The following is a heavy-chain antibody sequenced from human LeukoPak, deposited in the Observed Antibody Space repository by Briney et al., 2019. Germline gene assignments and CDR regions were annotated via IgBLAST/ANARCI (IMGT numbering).Heavy chain of an antibody. Sequence: GGSLRLSCAASTLTFNAYAMSWGRQAPGKGLEWDSAISGSGGSTYYADSVKGRFTISRDNSKNTLYLQMNSLRAEDTAVYYCAKDGLVWFGELNWGQGTLVTVSS. CDR3: AKDGLVWFGELN. V-gene: IGHV3-23*01. J-gene: IGHJ4*02. D-gene: IGHD3-10*01. CDR2: ISGSGGST. CDR1: TLTFNAYA.